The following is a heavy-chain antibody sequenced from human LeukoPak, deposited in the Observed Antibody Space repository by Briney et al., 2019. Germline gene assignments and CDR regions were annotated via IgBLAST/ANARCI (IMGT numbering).Heavy chain of an antibody. CDR1: GFTFSSYS. CDR3: ARDGDYAPYYYGMDV. J-gene: IGHJ6*02. D-gene: IGHD2-2*01. Sequence: SGGSLRLSCAASGFTFSSYSMNWVRQAPGKGLEWVSSITSSSSYIYYADSVKGRFTISRDNAKNSLYLQMNSLRAEDTAVYYSARDGDYAPYYYGMDVWGQGTTVTVSS. CDR2: ITSSSSYI. V-gene: IGHV3-21*01.